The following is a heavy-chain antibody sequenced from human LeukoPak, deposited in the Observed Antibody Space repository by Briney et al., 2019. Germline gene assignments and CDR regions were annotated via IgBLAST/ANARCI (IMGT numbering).Heavy chain of an antibody. D-gene: IGHD5-24*01. CDR1: GGSFSGYY. V-gene: IGHV4-34*01. J-gene: IGHJ4*02. CDR2: INHSGST. CDR3: ARGRDGYMVPFDY. Sequence: KPSETLSLTCAVYGGSFSGYYWSWIRQPPGKGLEWIGEINHSGSTNYNPSLKSRVTTSVDTSKNQFSLKLNSVTAADTAVYYCARGRDGYMVPFDYWGQGTLVTVSS.